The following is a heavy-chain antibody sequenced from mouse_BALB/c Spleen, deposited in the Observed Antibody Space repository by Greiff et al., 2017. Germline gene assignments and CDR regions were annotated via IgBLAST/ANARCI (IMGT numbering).Heavy chain of an antibody. V-gene: IGHV3-2*02. CDR3: ARGYDYYAMDY. CDR1: GYSITSDYA. J-gene: IGHJ4*01. Sequence: DVQLQESGPGLVKPSQSLSLTCTVTGYSITSDYAWNWIRQFPGNKLEWMGYISYSGSTSYNPSLKSRISITRDTSKNQFFLQLNSVTTEDTATYYCARGYDYYAMDYWGQGTSVTVSS. CDR2: ISYSGST. D-gene: IGHD2-14*01.